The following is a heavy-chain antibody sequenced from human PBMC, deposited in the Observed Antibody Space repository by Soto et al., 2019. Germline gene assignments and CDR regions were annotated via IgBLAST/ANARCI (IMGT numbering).Heavy chain of an antibody. CDR3: AKGLTAVAGGDVDY. J-gene: IGHJ4*02. CDR2: ISGSGGST. CDR1: GFTFSRYA. D-gene: IGHD6-19*01. V-gene: IGHV3-23*01. Sequence: EVQLLESGGGLVQPGGSLRLSCAASGFTFSRYAISWVRQAPGKGLEWVSAISGSGGSTYDADSVKGRFTISRDNYQNTLYLQMNGLRAEDTGVYYCAKGLTAVAGGDVDYWGQGTLVTVSS.